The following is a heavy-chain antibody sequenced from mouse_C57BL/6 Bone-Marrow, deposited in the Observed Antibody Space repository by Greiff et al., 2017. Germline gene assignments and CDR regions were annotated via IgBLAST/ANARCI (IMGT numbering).Heavy chain of an antibody. J-gene: IGHJ3*01. Sequence: VKLQQPGAELVRPGSSVKLSCKASGYTFTSYWMDWVKQRPGQGLEWIGNIYPSDSETHYNQKFKDKATLTVDKSSSTAYMQLSSLTSEDSAVYYCARVDYGNYGAWFAYWGQGTLVTVSA. V-gene: IGHV1-61*01. CDR2: IYPSDSET. D-gene: IGHD2-1*01. CDR3: ARVDYGNYGAWFAY. CDR1: GYTFTSYW.